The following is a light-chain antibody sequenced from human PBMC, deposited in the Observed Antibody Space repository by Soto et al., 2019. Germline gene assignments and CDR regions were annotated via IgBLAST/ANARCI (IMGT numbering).Light chain of an antibody. CDR1: QGISNY. J-gene: IGKJ4*01. CDR3: QQYNSYSPLT. CDR2: DAS. Sequence: IQLTQSPSSLSASVGDRVTITCRASQGISNYLAWYQQRPGKAPKLLIYDASSLQSGVPSRFSGSGSGTEFTLTISSLQPDDFATYYCQQYNSYSPLTFGGGTKVDI. V-gene: IGKV1-9*01.